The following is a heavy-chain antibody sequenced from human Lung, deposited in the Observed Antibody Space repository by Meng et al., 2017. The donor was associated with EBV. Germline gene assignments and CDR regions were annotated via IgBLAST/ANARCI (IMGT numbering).Heavy chain of an antibody. V-gene: IGHV4-34*01. Sequence: QVPLQQWGAGLLKPSETLSLTCAVYGGSFSGYYWSWIRQPPGKGLEWIGEINHSGSTNYNPSLKSRVTISVDTSKNQFSLKLSSVTAADTAVYYCARGRGRGWFDPWGQGTLVTVSS. D-gene: IGHD5-24*01. CDR1: GGSFSGYY. CDR3: ARGRGRGWFDP. CDR2: INHSGST. J-gene: IGHJ5*02.